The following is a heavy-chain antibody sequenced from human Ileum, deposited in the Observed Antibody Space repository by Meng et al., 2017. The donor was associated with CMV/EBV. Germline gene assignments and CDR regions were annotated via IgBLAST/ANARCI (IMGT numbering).Heavy chain of an antibody. CDR1: GFTFRDYW. D-gene: IGHD3-10*01. V-gene: IGHV3-66*02. J-gene: IGHJ6*02. Sequence: GESLKISCAASGFTFRDYWMHWVRQAPGKGLEWVSVIYSGGSTYYADSVKGRFTISRDNSKNTLYLQMNSLRAEDTAVYYCARDSRMVRGVIINYYYYGMDVWGQGTTVTVSS. CDR2: IYSGGST. CDR3: ARDSRMVRGVIINYYYYGMDV.